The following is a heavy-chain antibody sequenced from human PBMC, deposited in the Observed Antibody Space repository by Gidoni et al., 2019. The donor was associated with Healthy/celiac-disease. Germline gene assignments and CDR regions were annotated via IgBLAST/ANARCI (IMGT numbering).Heavy chain of an antibody. CDR2: IRGSCGST. Sequence: LESGGGLVPPGGSLILSCSASGFPFSSYAMSWVRQAPGKGLEWVSAIRGSCGSTYSADSVKGRFTISRDNSKNTLYLQMNSLRAEDTAVYYCAQSISTMVRGVIPTLDYWGQGTLVTVSS. CDR3: AQSISTMVRGVIPTLDY. J-gene: IGHJ4*02. D-gene: IGHD3-10*01. CDR1: GFPFSSYA. V-gene: IGHV3-23*01.